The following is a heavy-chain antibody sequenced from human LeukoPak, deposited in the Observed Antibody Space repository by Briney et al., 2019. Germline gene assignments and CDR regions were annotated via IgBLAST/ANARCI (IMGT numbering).Heavy chain of an antibody. J-gene: IGHJ4*02. CDR1: GFTFSSYW. CDR2: IKQDGSEK. CDR3: ASAPESYSGDDKRDY. V-gene: IGHV3-7*01. D-gene: IGHD1-26*01. Sequence: GGSLRLSCAASGFTFSSYWMSWVRQAPGKGLEWVANIKQDGSEKYYVDSVKGRFTISRDNAKNSLYLQMNSLRAEDTAVYYCASAPESYSGDDKRDYWGQGTLVTVFS.